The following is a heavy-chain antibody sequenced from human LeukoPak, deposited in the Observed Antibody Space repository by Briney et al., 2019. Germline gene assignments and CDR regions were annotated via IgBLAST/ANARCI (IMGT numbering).Heavy chain of an antibody. V-gene: IGHV4-59*12. CDR2: IYYSGST. CDR1: GGSISSYY. CDR3: ARDHGVVGFSF. J-gene: IGHJ4*02. D-gene: IGHD3-22*01. Sequence: SETLSLTCAVSGGSISSYYWSWIRQPPGKGLEWIGYIYYSGSTNYNPSLKSRVTISVDTSKNQFSLKLSSVTAADTAVYYCARDHGVVGFSFWGQGTLVTVSS.